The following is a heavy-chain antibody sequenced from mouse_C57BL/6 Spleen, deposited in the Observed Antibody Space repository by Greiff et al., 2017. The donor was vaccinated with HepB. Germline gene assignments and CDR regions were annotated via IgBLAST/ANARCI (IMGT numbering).Heavy chain of an antibody. Sequence: VQLKQSGAELVRPGASVKLSCTASGFNIKDDYMHWVKQRPEQGLEWIGWIDPENGDTEYASKFQGKATITADTSSNTAYLQLSSLTSEDTAVYYCTTGYYGSSYRYYAMDYWGQGTSVTVSS. J-gene: IGHJ4*01. CDR2: IDPENGDT. D-gene: IGHD1-1*01. V-gene: IGHV14-4*01. CDR1: GFNIKDDY. CDR3: TTGYYGSSYRYYAMDY.